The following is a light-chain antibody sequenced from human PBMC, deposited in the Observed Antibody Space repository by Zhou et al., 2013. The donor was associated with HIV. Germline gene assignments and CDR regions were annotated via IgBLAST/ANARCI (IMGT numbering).Light chain of an antibody. CDR2: AAS. J-gene: IGKJ4*01. CDR3: QQYGTSPLT. CDR1: QNIDSSH. Sequence: EIVLTQSPDTLSLSPGDRATLSCRANQNIDSSHIAWYQQAPGRSPRLLIFAASSRATGIPDRFSGSGSGTDYSLTISRLEPEDFAVYFCQQYGTSPLTFGGGTKVEIK. V-gene: IGKV3-20*01.